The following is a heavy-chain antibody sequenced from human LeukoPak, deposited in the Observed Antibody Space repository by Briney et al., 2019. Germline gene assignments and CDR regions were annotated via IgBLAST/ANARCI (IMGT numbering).Heavy chain of an antibody. J-gene: IGHJ5*02. V-gene: IGHV3-30*03. CDR2: ISHDGSNE. CDR1: GFIFDNFG. CDR3: ARDGYSSSWFRNWFDP. D-gene: IGHD6-13*01. Sequence: GGSLRLSCAASGFIFDNFGMHWVRQVPGKGLEWLALISHDGSNEYYGDFVKGRFTTSRDNAKNSLYLQMNSLRAEDTAVYYCARDGYSSSWFRNWFDPWGQGTLVTVSS.